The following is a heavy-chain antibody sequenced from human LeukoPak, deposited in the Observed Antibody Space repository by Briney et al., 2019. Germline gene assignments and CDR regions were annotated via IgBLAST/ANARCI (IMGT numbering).Heavy chain of an antibody. J-gene: IGHJ4*02. CDR3: AGDYGDYFDY. D-gene: IGHD4-17*01. CDR1: GYTFISYY. CDR2: INPSSGST. V-gene: IGHV1-46*01. Sequence: ASVKVSCKASGYTFISYYMHWVRQAPGQGLEWMGIINPSSGSTTYAQKFQGRVTVTRDTSTSTVYMELSSLRSEDTAVYYCAGDYGDYFDYWGQGTLVTVSS.